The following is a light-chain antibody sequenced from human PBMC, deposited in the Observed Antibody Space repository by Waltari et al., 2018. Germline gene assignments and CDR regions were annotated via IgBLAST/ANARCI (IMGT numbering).Light chain of an antibody. CDR2: DAS. CDR3: QEYGSSPSWT. V-gene: IGKV3-20*01. CDR1: QSVIGNF. J-gene: IGKJ1*01. Sequence: EIVLTQSPDTVSLSPGERATVSCSASQSVIGNFLAWYQHKPGQAPRLLMYDASTRLTGVPERFSGSGSGTDFTLTISRLEPEDFAVYYCQEYGSSPSWTFGQGTKVELK.